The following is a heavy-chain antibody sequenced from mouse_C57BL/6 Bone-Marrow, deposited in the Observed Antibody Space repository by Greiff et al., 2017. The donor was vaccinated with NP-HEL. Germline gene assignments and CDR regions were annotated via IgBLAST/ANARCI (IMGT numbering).Heavy chain of an antibody. V-gene: IGHV1-22*01. CDR1: GYTFTDYN. CDR2: INPNNGGT. J-gene: IGHJ1*03. CDR3: ARSAGRGYSEV. Sequence: EVQLQQSGPELVKPGASVKMSCKASGYTFTDYNMHWVKQSHGKSLEWIGYINPNNGGTSYNQKFKGKATLTVNKSSSTAYMELRSLTSEDSAVYICARSAGRGYSEVWGTERTVTVSP.